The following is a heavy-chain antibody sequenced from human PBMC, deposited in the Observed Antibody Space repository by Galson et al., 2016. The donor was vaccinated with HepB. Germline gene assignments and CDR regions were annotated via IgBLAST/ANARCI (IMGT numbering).Heavy chain of an antibody. D-gene: IGHD3-3*02. CDR2: IYPGDSDT. CDR3: VRPRVEGIRADYFQY. CDR1: GFQFSKYW. V-gene: IGHV5-51*01. Sequence: QSGAEVKKPGESLKISCRGFGFQFSKYWIGWVRQMPGTGLEWMGIIYPGDSDTRYNPSFQGKVTISADTSTDTAYLQWSSLKSSDTAMYYCVRPRVEGIRADYFQYWGQGTLAIVSS. J-gene: IGHJ4*02.